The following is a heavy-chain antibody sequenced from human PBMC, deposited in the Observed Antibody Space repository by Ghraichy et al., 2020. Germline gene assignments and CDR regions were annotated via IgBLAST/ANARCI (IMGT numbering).Heavy chain of an antibody. CDR1: GFTFSSYG. D-gene: IGHD1-26*01. Sequence: GGSLRLSCAASGFTFSSYGMHWVRQAPGKGLEWVAVISYDGSNKYYADSVKGRFTISRDNSKNTLYLQMNSLRAEDTAVYYCAKWELRDVRAFDIWGQGTMVTVSS. V-gene: IGHV3-30*18. CDR3: AKWELRDVRAFDI. J-gene: IGHJ3*02. CDR2: ISYDGSNK.